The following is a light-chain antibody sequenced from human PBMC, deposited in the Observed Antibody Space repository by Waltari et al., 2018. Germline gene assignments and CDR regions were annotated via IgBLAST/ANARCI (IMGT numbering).Light chain of an antibody. V-gene: IGLV1-44*01. CDR3: AAWFDSLNGWV. J-gene: IGLJ3*02. CDR2: HIN. Sequence: QSLVTQSPSVSGTPGQRVTIPCSSSGPSIGSLDLTWYQQFPGTAPQLLIYHINVRPSGVPDRFSGSKSGTSATLTISGLQSEDEADYYCAAWFDSLNGWVFGGGTKVTVL. CDR1: GPSIGSLD.